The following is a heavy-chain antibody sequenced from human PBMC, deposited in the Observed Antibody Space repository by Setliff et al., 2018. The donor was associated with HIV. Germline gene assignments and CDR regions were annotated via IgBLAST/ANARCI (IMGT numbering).Heavy chain of an antibody. D-gene: IGHD6-6*01. CDR3: ARGKLVNFDY. CDR2: IYTSGST. V-gene: IGHV4-61*09. Sequence: SETLSLTCTVSGGSISSGDYYWTWIRQPAGKGLEWIGHIYTSGSTNYNPSLKSRVTISVDTSKNQFSLKLSSVTAADTAVYYCARGKLVNFDYWGQGTLVTVSS. CDR1: GGSISSGDYY. J-gene: IGHJ4*02.